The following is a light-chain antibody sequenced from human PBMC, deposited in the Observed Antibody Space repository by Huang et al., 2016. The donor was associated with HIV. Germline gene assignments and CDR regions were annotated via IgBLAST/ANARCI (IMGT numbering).Light chain of an antibody. CDR1: QSVSTS. CDR2: DAS. CDR3: QQRNKWPPLT. Sequence: EVVLTQSPATLSLSPGERATLSCRASQSVSTSLAWYQQKPGQAPRLLIYDASNRATGIPARFSGSGSGTDSTLTISSLEPEDFAVYYCQQRNKWPPLTFGGGTKVEIK. V-gene: IGKV3-11*01. J-gene: IGKJ4*01.